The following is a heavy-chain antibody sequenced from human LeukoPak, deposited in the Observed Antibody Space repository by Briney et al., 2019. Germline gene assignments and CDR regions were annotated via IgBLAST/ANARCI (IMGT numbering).Heavy chain of an antibody. V-gene: IGHV4-38-2*02. J-gene: IGHJ4*02. CDR1: GYSISSGYY. Sequence: KPSETLSLTCTVSGYSISSGYYWGWIRQPPGKGLEWIGSIYHSGSTYYNPSLRSRVTISVDTSKNQFSLKLSSVTAADTAVYYCARGWDDWVTTRGSDYWGQGTLVTVSS. D-gene: IGHD4-17*01. CDR3: ARGWDDWVTTRGSDY. CDR2: IYHSGST.